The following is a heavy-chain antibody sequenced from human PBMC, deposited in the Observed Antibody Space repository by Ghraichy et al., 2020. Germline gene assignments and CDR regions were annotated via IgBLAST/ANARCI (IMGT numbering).Heavy chain of an antibody. CDR2: IRSKAYGGTT. CDR3: TRDSRRYGSGSYGWFDP. D-gene: IGHD3-10*01. J-gene: IGHJ5*02. Sequence: GESLNISCTASGFTFGDYAMSWFRQAPGKGLEWVGFIRSKAYGGTTEYAASVKGRFTISRDDSKSIAYLQMNSLKTEDTAVYYCTRDSRRYGSGSYGWFDPWGQGTLVTVSS. V-gene: IGHV3-49*03. CDR1: GFTFGDYA.